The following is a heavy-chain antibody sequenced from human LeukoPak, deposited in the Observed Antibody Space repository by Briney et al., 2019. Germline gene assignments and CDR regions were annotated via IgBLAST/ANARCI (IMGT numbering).Heavy chain of an antibody. V-gene: IGHV4-61*01. CDR3: ARGQRRLQDY. J-gene: IGHJ4*02. CDR1: GGSVSSDSYF. Sequence: PSETLSLTCTVSGGSVSSDSYFWTWIRQPPGKGLEWIGYIYYSGSTNYNPSLKSRVTISLDTSKSQISLKLSSVTAADTAVYYCARGQRRLQDYWGQGTLGTVSS. CDR2: IYYSGST.